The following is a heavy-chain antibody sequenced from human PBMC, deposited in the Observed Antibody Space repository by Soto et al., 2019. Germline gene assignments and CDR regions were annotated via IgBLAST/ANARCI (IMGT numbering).Heavy chain of an antibody. CDR2: ISAYNGNT. CDR1: GYTFTSYG. V-gene: IGHV1-18*04. D-gene: IGHD2-2*01. J-gene: IGHJ6*02. Sequence: ASVKVSCKASGYTFTSYGISWVRQAPGQGLEWMGWISAYNGNTNYAQKLQGRVTMTTDTSTSTAYMELRSLRSDDTAVYYCARGADIVVVPPASDYYYYYGMEVWGQGTTVTVSS. CDR3: ARGADIVVVPPASDYYYYYGMEV.